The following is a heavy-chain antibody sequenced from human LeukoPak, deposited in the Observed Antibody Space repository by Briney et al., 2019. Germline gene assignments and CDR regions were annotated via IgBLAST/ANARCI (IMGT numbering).Heavy chain of an antibody. V-gene: IGHV3-64*01. J-gene: IGHJ5*02. CDR3: AKGGLVHRFDP. CDR1: GFTFSSYT. Sequence: GGSLRLSCAASGFTFSSYTMHWVRQAPGKGLEYVSSISSNGGSTYYTNSVKDRFTISRDNSKNTPYLQMNSLRADDTAVYYCAKGGLVHRFDPWGQGTLVTVSS. CDR2: ISSNGGST.